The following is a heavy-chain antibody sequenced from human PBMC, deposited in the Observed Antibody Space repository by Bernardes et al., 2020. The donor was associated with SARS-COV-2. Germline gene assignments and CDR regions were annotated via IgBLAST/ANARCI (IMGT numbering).Heavy chain of an antibody. V-gene: IGHV5-51*01. CDR1: GYSFTSYW. D-gene: IGHD6-6*01. CDR3: ARLTALPDY. Sequence: GACRKISSKGSGYSFTSYWIGWVRHIPGKGLEWMGIIYPGDSDTRYSPSFQGQVTISADKSISTAYLQWSSLKASDTAMYYCARLTALPDYWGQGTLVTVSS. J-gene: IGHJ4*02. CDR2: IYPGDSDT.